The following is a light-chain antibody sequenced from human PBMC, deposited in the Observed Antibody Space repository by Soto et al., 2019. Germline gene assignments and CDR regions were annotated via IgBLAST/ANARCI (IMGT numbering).Light chain of an antibody. CDR1: QSISSW. CDR2: KAS. V-gene: IGKV1-5*03. J-gene: IGKJ1*01. Sequence: DVQMTPSPSTLSASVVDRVTITCRASQSISSWLAWYQQQPGKAPKLLIYKASSLESGVPSRFSGSGSGTEFTLTISSLQPDDVATYYCQQYNSLWTFGQGTKVDIK. CDR3: QQYNSLWT.